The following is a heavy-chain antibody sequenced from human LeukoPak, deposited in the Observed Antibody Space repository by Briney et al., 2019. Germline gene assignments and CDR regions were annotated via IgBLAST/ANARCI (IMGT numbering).Heavy chain of an antibody. V-gene: IGHV4-39*01. J-gene: IGHJ4*02. CDR2: IYYSGST. CDR1: GGSISSSSYY. D-gene: IGHD3-9*01. Sequence: SETLSLTCSVSGGSISSSSYYWGWIRQPPGKGLEWIGSIYYSGSTYYNPSLKSRLTISVDASKNQFSLKLSSVTAADTAVYYCARSLELRYFDWLSIDYWGQGTLVTVSS. CDR3: ARSLELRYFDWLSIDY.